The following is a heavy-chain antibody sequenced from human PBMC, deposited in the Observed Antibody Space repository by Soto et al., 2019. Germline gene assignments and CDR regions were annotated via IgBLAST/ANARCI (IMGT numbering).Heavy chain of an antibody. Sequence: QVQLQESGPGLVKPSQTLSLTCTVSGGSINSGHYYWSWIRQPPGKGLEWIGNIYYSGSTYYNPSLKSRVTXXIXTXMNQFSLKLSSVTAADTAVYYCARVPVVVATIYLDYWGQGTLVTVSS. D-gene: IGHD2-15*01. J-gene: IGHJ4*02. V-gene: IGHV4-30-4*01. CDR2: IYYSGST. CDR1: GGSINSGHYY. CDR3: ARVPVVVATIYLDY.